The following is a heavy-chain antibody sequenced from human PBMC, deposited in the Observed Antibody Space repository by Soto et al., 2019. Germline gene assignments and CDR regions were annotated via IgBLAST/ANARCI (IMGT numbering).Heavy chain of an antibody. CDR1: GLMFTSHW. D-gene: IGHD4-4*01. V-gene: IGHV3-7*03. CDR3: ARAGDGYSRVAYNYYYYYGMDV. CDR2: IKEDGSEK. Sequence: PGGSLRLSCTASGLMFTSHWMTWVRQAPEKGLEWVANIKEDGSEKYYVDSVKGRFTISRDNAKNSLYLQMNSLRAEDTAVYYCARAGDGYSRVAYNYYYYYGMDVWGQGTTVTVSS. J-gene: IGHJ6*02.